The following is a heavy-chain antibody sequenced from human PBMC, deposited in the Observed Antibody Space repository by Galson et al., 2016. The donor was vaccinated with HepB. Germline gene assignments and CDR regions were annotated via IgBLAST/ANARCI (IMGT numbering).Heavy chain of an antibody. J-gene: IGHJ4*02. CDR2: ISSSGSST. CDR1: GFSVSSDY. Sequence: SLRLSCAASGFSVSSDYMTWIRQAPGKGLEWVSYISSSGSSTDYADSVKGRFTMSRDNAKNSLYLQMNSLRAEDTAVYYCARGEDSSGQNTDYWGQGTLVTVSS. CDR3: ARGEDSSGQNTDY. V-gene: IGHV3-11*01. D-gene: IGHD6-19*01.